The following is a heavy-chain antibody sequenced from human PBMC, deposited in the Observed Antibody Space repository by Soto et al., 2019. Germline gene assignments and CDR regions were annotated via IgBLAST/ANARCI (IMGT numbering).Heavy chain of an antibody. CDR2: ISSSXNDI. Sequence: GGSLSLGCEASVFRFRRYALNWVRHAPGKLLEWVSSISSSXNDISYAKQVEGRFFTSRDNVNNLLYLDMNNLRPEETAVYYCARMDYWGPGTLVTVSS. CDR1: VFRFRRYA. V-gene: IGHV3-21*06. J-gene: IGHJ4*02. CDR3: ARMDY.